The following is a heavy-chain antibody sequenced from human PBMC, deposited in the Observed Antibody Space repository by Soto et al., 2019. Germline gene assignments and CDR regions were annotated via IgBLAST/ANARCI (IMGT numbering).Heavy chain of an antibody. CDR1: GYTFTSYG. V-gene: IGHV1-18*01. D-gene: IGHD1-26*01. J-gene: IGHJ4*02. CDR3: ARDLGGSYYAPVDY. Sequence: QVQLVQSGAEVKKPGASVKVSCKASGYTFTSYGISWVRQAPGQGLEWMGWISAYNGNTKYAQKLQGRVTTTTDTSTSTANRELRSLRSDDTAVYYCARDLGGSYYAPVDYWGQGTLVTVSS. CDR2: ISAYNGNT.